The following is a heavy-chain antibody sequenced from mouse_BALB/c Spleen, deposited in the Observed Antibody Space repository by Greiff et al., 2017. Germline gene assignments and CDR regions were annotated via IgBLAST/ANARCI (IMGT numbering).Heavy chain of an antibody. Sequence: EVQLQQSGGGLVQPGGSLKLSCAASGFTFSCYGMSWVRQTPDKRLELVATINSNGGSTYYPDSVKGRFTISRDNAKNTLYLQMSSLKSEDTAMYYCARGGVLRDYAMDYWGQGTTVTVSS. D-gene: IGHD2-14*01. V-gene: IGHV5-6-3*01. CDR1: GFTFSCYG. CDR2: INSNGGST. J-gene: IGHJ4*01. CDR3: ARGGVLRDYAMDY.